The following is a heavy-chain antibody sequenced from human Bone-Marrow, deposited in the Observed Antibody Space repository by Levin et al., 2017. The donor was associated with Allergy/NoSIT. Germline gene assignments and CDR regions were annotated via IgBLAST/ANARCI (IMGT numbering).Heavy chain of an antibody. CDR1: GGNFNSYL. J-gene: IGHJ6*01. CDR3: ARAASAEIYYG. D-gene: IGHD1-14*01. V-gene: IGHV1-69*06. Sequence: KISCKASGGNFNSYLISWVRQAPGQGLEWMGGIIPMFDTASYAQKFQGRVTIAADKSTSAAYMELSSLRSEDTAIYYCARAASAEIYYG. CDR2: IIPMFDTA.